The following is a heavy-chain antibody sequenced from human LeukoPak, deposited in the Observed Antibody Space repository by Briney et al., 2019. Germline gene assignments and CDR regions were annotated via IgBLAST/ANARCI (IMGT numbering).Heavy chain of an antibody. J-gene: IGHJ4*02. CDR3: SRGGTADRPNDLDY. CDR1: GGSISSGSYY. V-gene: IGHV4-61*02. CDR2: IYTSGST. D-gene: IGHD1-7*01. Sequence: PSQTLSLTCTVSGGSISSGSYYWSWIRQPAGKGLEWIGRIYTSGSTNYNPSLKSRVTISVDTSKNQFSLTLSSVTAADTAVYYCSRGGTADRPNDLDYWGQGTLVTVSS.